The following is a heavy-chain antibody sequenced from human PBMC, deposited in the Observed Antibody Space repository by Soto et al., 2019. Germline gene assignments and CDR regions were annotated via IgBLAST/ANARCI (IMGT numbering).Heavy chain of an antibody. CDR2: INFSVST. CDR1: GGSCSGYY. J-gene: IGHJ3*02. CDR3: GRGGDAFDI. V-gene: IGHV4-34*01. Sequence: SETHSLTCAVDGGSCSGYYWSWFRQPLGKGMEGIGEINFSVSTNYNPSLKSRVTIPVDTSMNQVTLKLSSATDPHKPVHYSGRGGDAFDIWGQGTMVTVS.